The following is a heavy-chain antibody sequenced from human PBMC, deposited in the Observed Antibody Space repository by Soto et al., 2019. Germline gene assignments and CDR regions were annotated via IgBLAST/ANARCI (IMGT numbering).Heavy chain of an antibody. D-gene: IGHD2-2*01. CDR1: GFSLSTSGVG. CDR3: AHRDAVEVTAAIYRHNWFDP. CDR2: IYWDDEK. V-gene: IGHV2-5*02. Sequence: QITLKESGPTLVNPTQTLTLTCTFSGFSLSTSGVGVGWIRQPPGKALEWLALIYWDDEKRYSPSLRSRLITIKDTSKHQVVLTMTNSDPVDTATYYCAHRDAVEVTAAIYRHNWFDPWGQGTLVTVSS. J-gene: IGHJ5*02.